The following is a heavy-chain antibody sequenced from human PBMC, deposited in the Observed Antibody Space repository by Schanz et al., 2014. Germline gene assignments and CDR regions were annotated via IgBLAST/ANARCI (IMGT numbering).Heavy chain of an antibody. V-gene: IGHV1-69*02. Sequence: QVQLVQSGAEVKKPGSSVKVSCKASRSTFSSYTISWVRQARGQGLEWVGRFIPILDVGNYAQQFQGRVTFTADKSTSTAYMELISLRSEDTAVYYGASSGAGYSSSWDFDNWGQGTLVTVSS. J-gene: IGHJ4*02. D-gene: IGHD6-13*01. CDR3: ASSGAGYSSSWDFDN. CDR1: RSTFSSYT. CDR2: FIPILDVG.